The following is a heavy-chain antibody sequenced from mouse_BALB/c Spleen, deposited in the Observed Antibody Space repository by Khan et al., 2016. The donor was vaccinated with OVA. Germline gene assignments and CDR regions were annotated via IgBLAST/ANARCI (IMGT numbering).Heavy chain of an antibody. V-gene: IGHV14-1*02. Sequence: VQLQQSGAELVKPGALVKLSCKASDFNITDYYIHWVKQRPEQGLEWIGWIDPENGNTIYDQKFKGKASITADTSSNTASLQLSSLTSEDTAVSYCPRSILLSLDYWGQGTTLTVSS. CDR1: DFNITDYY. CDR2: IDPENGNT. CDR3: PRSILLSLDY. D-gene: IGHD2-3*01. J-gene: IGHJ2*01.